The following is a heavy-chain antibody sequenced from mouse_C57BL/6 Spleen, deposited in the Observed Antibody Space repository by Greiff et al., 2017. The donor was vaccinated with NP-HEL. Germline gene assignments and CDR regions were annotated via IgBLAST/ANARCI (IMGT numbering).Heavy chain of an antibody. D-gene: IGHD1-1*01. CDR1: GYTFTSYW. V-gene: IGHV1-69*01. CDR2: IDPSDSYT. J-gene: IGHJ3*01. Sequence: QVQLQQPGAELVMPGASVKLSCKASGYTFTSYWMHWVKQRPGQGLEWIGEIDPSDSYTNYNQKFKGKSTLTVDKSSSTAYMQLSSLTSEDSAVYYCARSTTVVAPWFAYWGQGTLVTVSA. CDR3: ARSTTVVAPWFAY.